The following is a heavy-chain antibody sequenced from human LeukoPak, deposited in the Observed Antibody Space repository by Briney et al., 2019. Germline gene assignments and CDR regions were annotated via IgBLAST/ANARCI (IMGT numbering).Heavy chain of an antibody. Sequence: GGSLRLSCAASGFTFSSYNMNWVRQAPGKGLEWVSSISSTSSYIYYTDSVKGRFTISRDNAKNSLYLQMNSLRAEDTAEYYGARVTGSYAEIDYWGQGTLVTVSS. J-gene: IGHJ4*02. CDR3: ARVTGSYAEIDY. CDR1: GFTFSSYN. V-gene: IGHV3-21*01. CDR2: ISSTSSYI. D-gene: IGHD2-2*01.